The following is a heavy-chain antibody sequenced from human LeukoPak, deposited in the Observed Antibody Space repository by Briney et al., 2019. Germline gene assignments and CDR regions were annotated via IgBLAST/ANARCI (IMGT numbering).Heavy chain of an antibody. CDR2: IYYSGST. V-gene: IGHV4-59*08. D-gene: IGHD3-9*01. CDR3: ARLGIRYFDWLFIGYFDY. J-gene: IGHJ4*02. Sequence: KPSETLSLTCTVSGGSISSYYWSWIRQPPGKGLEWIGYIYYSGSTNYNPSLKSRVTISVDTSKNQFSLKLSSVTAADTAVYYCARLGIRYFDWLFIGYFDYWGQGTLVTVSS. CDR1: GGSISSYY.